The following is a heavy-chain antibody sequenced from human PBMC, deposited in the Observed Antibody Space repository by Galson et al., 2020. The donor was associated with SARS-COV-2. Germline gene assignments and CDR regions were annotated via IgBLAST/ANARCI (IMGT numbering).Heavy chain of an antibody. CDR2: IYSEGSST. D-gene: IGHD7-27*01. J-gene: IGHJ4*02. Sequence: ALHGGSLRLSCAASGFTFSSYWMHWVRQAPGKGLVWVSRIYSEGSSTSHADSVKGRFTLSGDNAKNTLYLQINSLRAEDTAVYYCARGDMGNDYFDYWGQGTLVTVSS. CDR1: GFTFSSYW. CDR3: ARGDMGNDYFDY. V-gene: IGHV3-74*01.